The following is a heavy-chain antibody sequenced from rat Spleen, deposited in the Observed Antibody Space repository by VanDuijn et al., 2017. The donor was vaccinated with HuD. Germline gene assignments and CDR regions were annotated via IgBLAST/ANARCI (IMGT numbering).Heavy chain of an antibody. D-gene: IGHD1-12*03. Sequence: QVQLKESGPGLVKPSQTLSLTCTVSGFSLSSHGVAWVRQPPGRGLEWMGVIWGNGDTNYKSALKSRLSINRDTSKSQVFLKVNNRQTEDTATYFCVSQYYYDGYYRDYWGQGLMVTVSS. CDR1: GFSLSSHG. V-gene: IGHV2S61*01. CDR3: VSQYYYDGYYRDY. J-gene: IGHJ2*01. CDR2: IWGNGDT.